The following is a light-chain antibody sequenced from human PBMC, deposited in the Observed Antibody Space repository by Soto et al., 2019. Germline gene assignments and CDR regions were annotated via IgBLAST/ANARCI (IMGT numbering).Light chain of an antibody. V-gene: IGKV1-5*03. CDR3: QQYNTFLT. CDR1: QSISTW. J-gene: IGKJ4*01. CDR2: KAS. Sequence: DIPMTQSPSTLSASVGDRVTITCRASQSISTWLAWYQQEPGKAPKLLIHKASSLQSGVPSRFSGSESGTEFTLTISSLQPDDSATYYCQQYNTFLTFGGGTKVDIK.